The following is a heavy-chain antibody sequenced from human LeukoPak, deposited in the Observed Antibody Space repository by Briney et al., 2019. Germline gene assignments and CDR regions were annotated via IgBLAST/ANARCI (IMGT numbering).Heavy chain of an antibody. CDR3: ARRMTILWWPFDY. CDR2: IYHSGST. CDR1: GYSISSGYY. J-gene: IGHJ4*02. D-gene: IGHD2-21*01. V-gene: IGHV4-38-2*01. Sequence: SETLSLTCAVSGYSISSGYYWGRIRQPPGQGLAWIGSIYHSGSTYYNPSLKSRVTISVDTSKNQFSLKLSSVTAADTAVYYCARRMTILWWPFDYWGQGTLVTVSS.